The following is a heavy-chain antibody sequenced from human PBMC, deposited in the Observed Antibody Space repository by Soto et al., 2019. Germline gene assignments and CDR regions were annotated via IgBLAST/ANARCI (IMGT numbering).Heavy chain of an antibody. CDR1: GFSLSTSGVG. D-gene: IGHD3-9*01. CDR2: IYWDDDK. Sequence: QITLKESGPTLVKPTQTLTLTCTFSGFSLSTSGVGVGWIRQPPGKALEWLALIYWDDDKRYSPSLKSRLTITKDTSKNQLVLTMTNMVPVDTATYSCAHMGRYYAILPGYSWTIHYCGQGTLVTVSS. CDR3: AHMGRYYAILPGYSWTIHY. J-gene: IGHJ4*02. V-gene: IGHV2-5*02.